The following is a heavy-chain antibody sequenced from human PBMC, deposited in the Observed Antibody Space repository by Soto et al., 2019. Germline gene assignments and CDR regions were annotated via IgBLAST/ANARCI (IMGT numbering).Heavy chain of an antibody. CDR2: ISSDSSTI. CDR1: GFTFTTYS. V-gene: IGHV3-48*02. Sequence: EVQLVESGGGLVQPGGSLRLSCAASGFTFTTYSMNWVRQAPGKGLEWVSYISSDSSTIYYADSVKGRFTITRDNAKSSLYLQMNRLRDEDTAVYYCARGKYTSGTDYWGQGTLVTVSS. D-gene: IGHD5-18*01. CDR3: ARGKYTSGTDY. J-gene: IGHJ4*02.